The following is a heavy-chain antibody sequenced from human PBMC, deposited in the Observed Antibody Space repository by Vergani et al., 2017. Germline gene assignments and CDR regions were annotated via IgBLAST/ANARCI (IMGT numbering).Heavy chain of an antibody. CDR1: GGTFSSYA. CDR2: IIPIFGTA. D-gene: IGHD3-3*01. V-gene: IGHV1-69*06. Sequence: QVQLVQSGAEVKKPGSSVKVSCKASGGTFSSYAISWVRQAPGQGLEWMGGIIPIFGTANYAQKFQGRVTITADKSTSTAYMELSSLRSEYTAVYYCARDNFWSGYSSRSDDYWGQGTLVTGSS. J-gene: IGHJ4*02. CDR3: ARDNFWSGYSSRSDDY.